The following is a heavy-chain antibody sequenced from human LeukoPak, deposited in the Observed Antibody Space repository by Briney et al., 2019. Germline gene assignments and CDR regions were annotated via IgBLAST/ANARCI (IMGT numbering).Heavy chain of an antibody. J-gene: IGHJ3*02. CDR3: AREGGPGSYYDLWSGPADAFDI. Sequence: SETLSLTCAVYGGSFSGYYWSWIRQPPGKGLEWIGEINHSGSTNYNPSLMSRVAMSVDTSKNQFSLNLRSVTAADTAVYYCAREGGPGSYYDLWSGPADAFDIWGQGTMVTVSS. CDR1: GGSFSGYY. V-gene: IGHV4-34*01. D-gene: IGHD3-3*01. CDR2: INHSGST.